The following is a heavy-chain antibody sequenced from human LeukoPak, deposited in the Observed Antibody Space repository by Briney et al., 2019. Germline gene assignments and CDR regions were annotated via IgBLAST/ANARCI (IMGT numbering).Heavy chain of an antibody. CDR3: ARYIWGSYPTFEDY. CDR1: GGSISSYY. Sequence: SGPTLANPSETLSLTCTVSGGSISSYYWSWIRQPPGKGLEWIGYISYSGSTNYNPSLKSRVTISVDTSKNQLSLKLNSVTAADTAVYYCARYIWGSYPTFEDYWGQGSLVTVSS. V-gene: IGHV4-59*01. CDR2: ISYSGST. J-gene: IGHJ4*02. D-gene: IGHD3-16*02.